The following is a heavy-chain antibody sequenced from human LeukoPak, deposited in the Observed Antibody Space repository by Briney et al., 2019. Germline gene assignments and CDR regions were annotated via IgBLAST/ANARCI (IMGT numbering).Heavy chain of an antibody. J-gene: IGHJ6*03. D-gene: IGHD2-15*01. CDR3: ARDEAALNYYYYMDV. CDR1: GYTFTGYY. Sequence: GASVKVSCKASGYTFTGYYMHWVRQAPGQGLEWMGWINPNSGGTNYAQKFQGRVTMTRDTSISTAYMELSRLRSDDTAVYYCARDEAALNYYYYMDVWGEGTTVTVSS. V-gene: IGHV1-2*02. CDR2: INPNSGGT.